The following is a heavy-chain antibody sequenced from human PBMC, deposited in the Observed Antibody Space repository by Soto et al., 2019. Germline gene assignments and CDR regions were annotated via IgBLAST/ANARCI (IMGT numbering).Heavy chain of an antibody. CDR1: GGSFSGYY. V-gene: IGHV4-34*01. CDR3: ARLWGGSGGYYGYYYYYGMDV. J-gene: IGHJ6*02. D-gene: IGHD3-10*01. Sequence: PSETLSLTCAVYGGSFSGYYWSWIRQPPGKGLEWIGEINHSGSTNYNPSLKSRVTISVDTSKNQFSLKLSSVTAADTAVYYCARLWGGSGGYYGYYYYYGMDVWGQGTTVTVSS. CDR2: INHSGST.